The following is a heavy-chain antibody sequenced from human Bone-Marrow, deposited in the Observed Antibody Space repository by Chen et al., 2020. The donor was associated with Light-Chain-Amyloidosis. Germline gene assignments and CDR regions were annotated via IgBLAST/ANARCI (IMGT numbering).Heavy chain of an antibody. D-gene: IGHD2-21*01. Sequence: EVQLLESGGGLVQPGGSLRLACVASGFTLRDSGIHWVRQASGKGLEWLGRIRTKNSGYTTSYAAPVEGRFTVSRDDSKTTAYLQMDSLKIEDTALYYCVASHVIVGALESWGQGTLVIVSP. J-gene: IGHJ4*02. V-gene: IGHV3-73*01. CDR1: GFTLRDSG. CDR3: VASHVIVGALES. CDR2: IRTKNSGYTT.